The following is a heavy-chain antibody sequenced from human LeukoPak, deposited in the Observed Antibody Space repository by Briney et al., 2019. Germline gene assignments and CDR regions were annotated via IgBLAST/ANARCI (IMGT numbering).Heavy chain of an antibody. D-gene: IGHD2-15*01. CDR3: ASRGSLIDFDY. J-gene: IGHJ4*02. CDR2: IYSGGST. Sequence: GGSLRLSCAASGFTVSSNYMSWVRQAPGKGLEWVSVIYSGGSTYYADSVKGRFTISRDNSKNTLYLQMNSLRAEDTAVYYRASRGSLIDFDYWGQGTLVTVSS. CDR1: GFTVSSNY. V-gene: IGHV3-53*01.